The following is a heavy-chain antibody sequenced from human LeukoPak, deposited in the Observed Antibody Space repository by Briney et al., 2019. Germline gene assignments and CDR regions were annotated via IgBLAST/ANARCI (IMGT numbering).Heavy chain of an antibody. CDR1: GFAFSSYG. V-gene: IGHV3-30*02. Sequence: GGSLRLSCAASGFAFSSYGMHWVRQAPGKGLEWVTFIRYDGSIRYYADSVKGRFTISRDNSKNTLYLQMNSLKAKDTAVYYCAKIANTGATDYWGQGTLVTVSS. CDR3: AKIANTGATDY. CDR2: IRYDGSIR. J-gene: IGHJ4*02. D-gene: IGHD2-8*02.